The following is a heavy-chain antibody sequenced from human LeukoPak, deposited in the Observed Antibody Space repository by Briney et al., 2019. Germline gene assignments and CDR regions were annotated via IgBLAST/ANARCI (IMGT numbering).Heavy chain of an antibody. CDR2: IIPILGIA. CDR3: ARELPIAAAGYYYYYYGMDV. D-gene: IGHD6-13*01. Sequence: SVKVSCKASGGTFSSYAIRWVRQAPGQGLEWMGRIIPILGIANYAQKFQGRVTITADKSTSTAYMELSSLRSEDTAVYYCARELPIAAAGYYYYYYGMDVWGQGTTVTVSS. V-gene: IGHV1-69*04. CDR1: GGTFSSYA. J-gene: IGHJ6*02.